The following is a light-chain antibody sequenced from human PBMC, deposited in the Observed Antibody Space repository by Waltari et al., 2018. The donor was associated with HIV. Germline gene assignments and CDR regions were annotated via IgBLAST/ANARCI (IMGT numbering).Light chain of an antibody. CDR3: QQSHTTPWT. V-gene: IGKV1-39*01. J-gene: IGKJ1*01. CDR2: AAS. Sequence: DIQMTQSPSSLSASVGDRVVVTCRTSQSITTYLNWYHQKPGKAPELLIYAASTLQSGVPSRFSVSGSGTEFTLTINNLQPEDFATYYCQQSHTTPWTFGQGTTVEIK. CDR1: QSITTY.